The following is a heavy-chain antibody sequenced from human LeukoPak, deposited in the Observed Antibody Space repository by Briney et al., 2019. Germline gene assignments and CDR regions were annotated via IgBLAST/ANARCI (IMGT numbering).Heavy chain of an antibody. Sequence: GGSLRLSCLTSGFTFSTNAMSWVRQAPGKGLEWISGISGSGASTYYADSVTGRFTITRDNSRNTLYLQMNSLRGDDTAVYYCAKDYYVSASGNFDAFDMWGQGTMVTVSS. CDR1: GFTFSTNA. CDR3: AKDYYVSASGNFDAFDM. V-gene: IGHV3-23*01. CDR2: ISGSGAST. D-gene: IGHD3-10*02. J-gene: IGHJ3*02.